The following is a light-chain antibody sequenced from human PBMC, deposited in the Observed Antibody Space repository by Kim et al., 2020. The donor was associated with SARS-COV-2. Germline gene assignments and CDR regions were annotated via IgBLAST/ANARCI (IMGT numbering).Light chain of an antibody. V-gene: IGKV3-20*01. J-gene: IGKJ1*01. CDR1: QSFSSSQ. CDR3: QHYDTSPTWT. CDR2: DAS. Sequence: LTQTPDPLSLSPGERATLSCRASQSFSSSQLAWYQQKPGQAPRLLVYDASNSGSGTDFTLTISRLEPEDFAVYYCQHYDTSPTWTFGQGTKVDIK.